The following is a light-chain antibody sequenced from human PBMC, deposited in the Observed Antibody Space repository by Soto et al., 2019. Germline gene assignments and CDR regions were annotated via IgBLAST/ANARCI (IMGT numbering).Light chain of an antibody. Sequence: DIQMTQYPSTLSASVGDRVTITCRASQSISSWLAWYQQKPGKAPKLLIYDASSLESGVPSRFSGSGSGTEFTLTISSLQPDDFATYYCQQYNSYSYTFGQGTK. CDR3: QQYNSYSYT. CDR2: DAS. CDR1: QSISSW. V-gene: IGKV1-5*01. J-gene: IGKJ2*01.